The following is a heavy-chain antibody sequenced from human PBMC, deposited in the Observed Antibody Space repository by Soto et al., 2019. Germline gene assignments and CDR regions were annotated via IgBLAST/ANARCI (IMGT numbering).Heavy chain of an antibody. CDR3: ATLIVVVTAMDAFDI. Sequence: PGGSLRLSCAASGFTFSTYAMSWVRQAPGKGLEWVSTISGSGGSTYSADSVKGRFTISRDNAKNTLYLQMNSLRAEDTAVYYCATLIVVVTAMDAFDIWGQGTMVTVSS. V-gene: IGHV3-23*01. CDR1: GFTFSTYA. J-gene: IGHJ3*02. D-gene: IGHD2-21*02. CDR2: ISGSGGST.